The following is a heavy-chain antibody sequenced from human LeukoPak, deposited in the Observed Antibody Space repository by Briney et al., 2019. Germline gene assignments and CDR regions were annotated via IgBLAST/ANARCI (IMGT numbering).Heavy chain of an antibody. CDR2: IKSKSAGGTI. CDR1: GFTFNEAW. V-gene: IGHV3-15*01. J-gene: IGHJ3*02. D-gene: IGHD3-10*01. CDR3: TTDSLKRLFPVRGLNDAFNI. Sequence: GGSLRLSCAASGFTFNEAWMSWVRQAPGKGLECIGRIKSKSAGGTIDYAAPVKGRFTISRDDSKNTLYLQMNGLQTDDTAIYYCTTDSLKRLFPVRGLNDAFNIWGQGTLVTVSS.